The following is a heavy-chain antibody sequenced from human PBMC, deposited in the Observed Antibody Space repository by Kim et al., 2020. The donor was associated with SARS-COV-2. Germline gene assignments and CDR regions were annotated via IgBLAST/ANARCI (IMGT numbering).Heavy chain of an antibody. V-gene: IGHV3-49*03. CDR3: TGDTGGYYDQMWDPRQRKYYYYYFGMDV. CDR1: GFTFSDYA. D-gene: IGHD1-26*01. CDR2: IRSKAYGGTT. J-gene: IGHJ6*02. Sequence: GGSLRLSCTGSGFTFSDYAMSWFHQAPGKGLEWVGFIRSKAYGGTTQYAASVQGRFTISRDDSKSIASLQMNSLKTEDTAVYYCTGDTGGYYDQMWDPRQRKYYYYYFGMDVWGQGTTVTVSS.